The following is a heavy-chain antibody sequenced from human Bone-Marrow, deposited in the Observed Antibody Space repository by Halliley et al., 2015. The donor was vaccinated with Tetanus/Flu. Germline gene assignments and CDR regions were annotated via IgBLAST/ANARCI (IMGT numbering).Heavy chain of an antibody. J-gene: IGHJ4*02. D-gene: IGHD2-8*02. V-gene: IGHV3-30*03. Sequence: SLRLSCAASGFIFSHYGMHWVRQAPGKGLEWVAVISYDESYEYYVDSVKGRFTISRDNSQNTLYLQLKSLRPDDTALYFCARSARRFTGTHPSQYHFDYWGQGTQVTVSS. CDR2: ISYDESYE. CDR3: ARSARRFTGTHPSQYHFDY. CDR1: GFIFSHYG.